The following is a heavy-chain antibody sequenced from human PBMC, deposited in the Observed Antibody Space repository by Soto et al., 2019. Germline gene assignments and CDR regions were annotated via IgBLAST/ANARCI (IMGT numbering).Heavy chain of an antibody. CDR2: ISADGNIK. J-gene: IGHJ4*02. V-gene: IGHV3-64D*06. D-gene: IGHD5-18*01. CDR1: GFTFNKYP. CDR3: ASLDTARIQIAGY. Sequence: GGSLRLSCSASGFTFNKYPMHWIRQAPGKGLEYVSAISADGNIKYYGDSVKGRFTVSRDNSKSTLFLQMSSLRREDTALYYCASLDTARIQIAGYWGQGIQVTVSS.